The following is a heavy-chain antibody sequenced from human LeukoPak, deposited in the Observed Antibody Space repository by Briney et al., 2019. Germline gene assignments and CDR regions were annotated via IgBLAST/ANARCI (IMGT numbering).Heavy chain of an antibody. D-gene: IGHD6-6*01. Sequence: GASVKVSCKASGYTFTSYYMHWVRQAPGQGLEWMGIINPSGGSTSYAQKFQGRVTMTRDMSTSTVYMELSSLRSEDTAVYYCARDGVGRRPGGVHSSSFRTNWFDPWGQGTLVTVSS. J-gene: IGHJ5*02. CDR2: INPSGGST. CDR3: ARDGVGRRPGGVHSSSFRTNWFDP. CDR1: GYTFTSYY. V-gene: IGHV1-46*01.